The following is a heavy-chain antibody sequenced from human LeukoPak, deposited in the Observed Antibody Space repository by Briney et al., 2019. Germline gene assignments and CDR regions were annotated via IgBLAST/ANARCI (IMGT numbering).Heavy chain of an antibody. D-gene: IGHD2-15*01. CDR1: GFTFSSYA. V-gene: IGHV3-23*01. CDR3: AKGRSGVVVAALNY. J-gene: IGHJ4*02. CDR2: ISGSGDST. Sequence: GGSLRLSCAASGFTFSSYAMSWVRQAPGKGLEWVSPISGSGDSTYYADSVKGRFTISRDNSKNTLYLQMNSLRADDTAVYYCAKGRSGVVVAALNYWGQGTPVTVSS.